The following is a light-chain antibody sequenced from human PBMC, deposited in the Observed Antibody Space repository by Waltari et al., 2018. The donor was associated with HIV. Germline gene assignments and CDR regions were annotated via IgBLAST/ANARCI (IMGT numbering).Light chain of an antibody. Sequence: DIQMTQSPSTLSASVGDRVTITCRASQSCSSWLALYQHKPGKAPNLLVYKASSLQSGVPSRFRGSGSGTEFTLTISSLQPEDFATYYCQQYNSYPYTFGQGTKLEIK. CDR1: QSCSSW. CDR3: QQYNSYPYT. CDR2: KAS. V-gene: IGKV1-5*03. J-gene: IGKJ2*01.